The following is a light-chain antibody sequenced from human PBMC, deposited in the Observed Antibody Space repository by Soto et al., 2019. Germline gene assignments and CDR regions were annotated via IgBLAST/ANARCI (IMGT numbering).Light chain of an antibody. Sequence: DIQMTQSPSSLAASVGDRVTITCRARQGISNYLAWYQQQPGKVPKLLIYVASTLQSGVPSRFSGSGSGTDFTLTISSLQPEDVATYYCQKYNRAPWTFGQGTKVEIK. CDR3: QKYNRAPWT. V-gene: IGKV1-27*01. CDR2: VAS. J-gene: IGKJ1*01. CDR1: QGISNY.